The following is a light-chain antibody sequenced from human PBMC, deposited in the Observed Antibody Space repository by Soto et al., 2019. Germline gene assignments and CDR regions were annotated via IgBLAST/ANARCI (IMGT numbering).Light chain of an antibody. J-gene: IGLJ2*01. CDR1: STDVGGYTY. V-gene: IGLV2-11*01. CDR3: CSFAGTYTWV. CDR2: DVS. Sequence: QSALTQPRSVSGSPGQSVTISCTGTSTDVGGYTYVSWYQQHPGKAPKLMIYDVSERPSGVPDRFFGSKSGNTASLTISGLQAADEADYYCCSFAGTYTWVFGGGTQLTVL.